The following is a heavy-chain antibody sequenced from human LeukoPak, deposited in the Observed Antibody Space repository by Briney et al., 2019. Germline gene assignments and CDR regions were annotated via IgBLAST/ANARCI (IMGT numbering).Heavy chain of an antibody. CDR1: GGSISSYY. J-gene: IGHJ6*02. CDR2: IYYSGST. Sequence: PSETLSLTCTVSGGSISSYYWSWIRQPPGKGLEWIGYIYYSGSTNYNPSLKSRVTISVDTSKNQFSLKLSSVTAADTAVYYCARRIAARPGPYYYYGMDVWGQGTTVTVSS. V-gene: IGHV4-59*01. D-gene: IGHD6-6*01. CDR3: ARRIAARPGPYYYYGMDV.